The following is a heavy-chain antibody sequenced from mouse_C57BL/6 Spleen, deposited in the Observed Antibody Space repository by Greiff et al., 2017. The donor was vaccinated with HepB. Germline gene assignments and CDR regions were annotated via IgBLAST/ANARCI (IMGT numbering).Heavy chain of an antibody. V-gene: IGHV5-9*01. Sequence: EVQGVESGGGLVKPGGSLKLSCAASGFTFSSYTMSWVRQTPEKRLEWVATISGGCGNTYYPDSFKGRFTISGDTAKNTPYLQMSSLRSEDTALYYCARQAYYYGSAWFAYWGQGTLVTVSA. CDR3: ARQAYYYGSAWFAY. J-gene: IGHJ3*01. CDR1: GFTFSSYT. D-gene: IGHD1-1*01. CDR2: ISGGCGNT.